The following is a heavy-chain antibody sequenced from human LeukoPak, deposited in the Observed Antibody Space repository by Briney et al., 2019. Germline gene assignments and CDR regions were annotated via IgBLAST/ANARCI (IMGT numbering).Heavy chain of an antibody. V-gene: IGHV3-30*18. CDR1: GFTLNTYG. Sequence: PGGSLRLSCAASGFTLNTYGMHWVRQAPGKGLEGIGVISSDGRNKFYADSVKGRFTISRDDFTNTLYLQMNSLSAEDTAIYYCAKDAHSLRLDYCGQGTPVTVSS. D-gene: IGHD5-18*01. J-gene: IGHJ4*02. CDR2: ISSDGRNK. CDR3: AKDAHSLRLDY.